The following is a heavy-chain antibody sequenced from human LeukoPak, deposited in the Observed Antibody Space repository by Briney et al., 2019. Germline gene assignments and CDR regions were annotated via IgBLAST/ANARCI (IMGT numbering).Heavy chain of an antibody. CDR2: ISSSGSTI. CDR1: GFTFSSYE. CDR3: ARRLPSLYYGMDV. D-gene: IGHD2-15*01. V-gene: IGHV3-48*03. Sequence: PGGSLRLSCAASGFTFSSYEMNWVRQAPGKGLEWVSYISSSGSTIYYADSVKGRFTISRDNAKNSLYLQMNSLRAEDTAVYYCARRLPSLYYGMDVWGQGTTVTVPS. J-gene: IGHJ6*02.